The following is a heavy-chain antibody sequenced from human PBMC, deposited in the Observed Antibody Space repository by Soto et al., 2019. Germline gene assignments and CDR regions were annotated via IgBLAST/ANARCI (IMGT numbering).Heavy chain of an antibody. Sequence: VQLLESGGGLVQPGGSLRLSCAASGFTFSSYALSWVRQAPGKGLEWVSAISDLGGGTYYPNSVQGHFTISRDNSNNTRYLLMNTLVVEDTGVYYCARATGYSGYDQFDSWGRGVLVTVSS. J-gene: IGHJ4*02. D-gene: IGHD5-12*01. CDR1: GFTFSSYA. CDR2: ISDLGGGT. V-gene: IGHV3-23*01. CDR3: ARATGYSGYDQFDS.